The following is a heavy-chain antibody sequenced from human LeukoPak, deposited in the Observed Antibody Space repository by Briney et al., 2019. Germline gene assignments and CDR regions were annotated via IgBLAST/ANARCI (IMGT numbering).Heavy chain of an antibody. D-gene: IGHD4-23*01. CDR1: GFTFSSYS. J-gene: IGHJ4*02. Sequence: PGGSLRLSCAASGFTFSSYSMNWVRQAPGNGLEWVSSISSSSSYIYYADSVKGRFTISRGNAKNSLYLQMNSLRAEDTAVYYCARDVTRSTGGYWGQGTLVTVSS. CDR2: ISSSSSYI. V-gene: IGHV3-21*01. CDR3: ARDVTRSTGGY.